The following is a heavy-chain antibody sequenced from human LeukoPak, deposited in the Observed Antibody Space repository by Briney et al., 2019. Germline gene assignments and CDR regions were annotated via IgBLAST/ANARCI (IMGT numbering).Heavy chain of an antibody. D-gene: IGHD5-24*01. CDR2: IIPIFGTA. CDR3: VSYLQTPNHLDY. J-gene: IGHJ4*02. Sequence: ASVKVSCKASGGTFSSYAISWVRQAPGQGLEWMGGIIPIFGTANYAQKFQGRVTITTDESTSTAYMELSSLRSEDTAVYYCVSYLQTPNHLDYWGQGTLVTVSS. CDR1: GGTFSSYA. V-gene: IGHV1-69*05.